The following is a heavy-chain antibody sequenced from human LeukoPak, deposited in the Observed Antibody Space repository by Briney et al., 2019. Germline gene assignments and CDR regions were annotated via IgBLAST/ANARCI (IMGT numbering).Heavy chain of an antibody. CDR2: IYYSGST. Sequence: SETLSLTCTVSGGSISSSSYYWGWIRQPPGKGLEWIGSIYYSGSTYYNPSLKSRVTISVDTSKNQFSLKLSSVTAADTAVYYCARMGGSDRVVWFDPWGQGTLVTVSS. J-gene: IGHJ5*02. D-gene: IGHD2-15*01. CDR3: ARMGGSDRVVWFDP. V-gene: IGHV4-39*01. CDR1: GGSISSSSYY.